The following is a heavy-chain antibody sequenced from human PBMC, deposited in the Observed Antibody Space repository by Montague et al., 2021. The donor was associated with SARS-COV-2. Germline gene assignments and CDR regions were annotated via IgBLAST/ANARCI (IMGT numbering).Heavy chain of an antibody. CDR3: ARDSVVVAAMYYYYGMDV. CDR1: GFTFSSYW. CDR2: IKQDGSEK. Sequence: SLRLSCAASGFTFSSYWMSWVRQAPGKGLEWVANIKQDGSEKYYVDSVKGRFTISRDNAKNSLHLQMNSLRAEDTAVYYCARDSVVVAAMYYYYGMDVWGQGTTVTVSS. J-gene: IGHJ6*02. V-gene: IGHV3-7*01. D-gene: IGHD2-15*01.